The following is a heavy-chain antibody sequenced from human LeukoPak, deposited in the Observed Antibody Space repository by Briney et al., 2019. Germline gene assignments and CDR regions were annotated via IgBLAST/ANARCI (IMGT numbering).Heavy chain of an antibody. V-gene: IGHV1-2*02. CDR2: INPNSGGT. J-gene: IGHJ4*02. CDR1: GYTFTSYY. D-gene: IGHD6-13*01. CDR3: ARVHVRQLVRGYFDY. Sequence: ASVTVSCKASGYTFTSYYMHWVRQAPGQGLEWMGWINPNSGGTNYAQKFQGRVTMTRDTSISTAYMELSRLRSDDTAVYYCARVHVRQLVRGYFDYWGQGTLVTVSS.